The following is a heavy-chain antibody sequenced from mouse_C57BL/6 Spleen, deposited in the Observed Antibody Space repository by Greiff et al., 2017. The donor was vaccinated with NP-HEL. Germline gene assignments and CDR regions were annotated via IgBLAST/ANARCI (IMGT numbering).Heavy chain of an antibody. V-gene: IGHV1-42*01. CDR2: INPSTGGT. Sequence: EVQLQQSGPELVKPGASVKISCKASGYSFTGYYMNWVKQSPEKSLEWIGEINPSTGGTTYNQKFKAKATLTVDKSSSTAYMQLKSLTSEDSAVYYCARPAAQATFAYWGQGTLVTVSA. D-gene: IGHD3-2*02. CDR1: GYSFTGYY. CDR3: ARPAAQATFAY. J-gene: IGHJ3*01.